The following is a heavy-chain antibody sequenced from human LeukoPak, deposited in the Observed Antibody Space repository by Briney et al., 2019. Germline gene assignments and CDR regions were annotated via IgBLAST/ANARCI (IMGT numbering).Heavy chain of an antibody. Sequence: GGSLRLSCAASGFTFSSYWMSWVRQAPGKGLEWVANIKQDGSEKYYVDSVKGRFTISRDNAKNSLYLQMNSLRAEDTAVYYCARDGGSLLLDAFDIWGQGTMVTVSS. CDR3: ARDGGSLLLDAFDI. CDR2: IKQDGSEK. CDR1: GFTFSSYW. J-gene: IGHJ3*02. V-gene: IGHV3-7*03. D-gene: IGHD3-22*01.